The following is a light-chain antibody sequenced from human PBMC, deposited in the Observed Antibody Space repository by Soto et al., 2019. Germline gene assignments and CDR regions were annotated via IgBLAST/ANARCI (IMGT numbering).Light chain of an antibody. Sequence: QSVLTQPPSVSGAPGQRVTISCTGSSSNIGAVYDVHWYQQYPGTAPKLLIYGNSNRPSGVPDRFSGSKSGTSASLAISGLQAEDEADYYCQSYDSSLSGDVFGTGTKLTVL. J-gene: IGLJ1*01. CDR1: SSNIGAVYD. CDR3: QSYDSSLSGDV. V-gene: IGLV1-40*01. CDR2: GNS.